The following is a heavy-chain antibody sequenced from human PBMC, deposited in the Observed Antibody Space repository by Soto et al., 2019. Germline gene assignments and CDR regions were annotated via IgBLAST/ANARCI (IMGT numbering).Heavy chain of an antibody. CDR1: GGSFSGYY. Sequence: PSETLSLTCAVYGGSFSGYYWSWIRQPPGKGLEWIGEINHSGSTNYNPSLKSRVTISVDTSKNQFSLKLSSVTAADTAVYYCARDWAAAGPFDYWGQGTLVT. J-gene: IGHJ4*02. CDR2: INHSGST. D-gene: IGHD6-13*01. V-gene: IGHV4-34*01. CDR3: ARDWAAAGPFDY.